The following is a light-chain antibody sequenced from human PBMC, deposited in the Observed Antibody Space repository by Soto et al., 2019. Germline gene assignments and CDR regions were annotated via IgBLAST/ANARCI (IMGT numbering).Light chain of an antibody. CDR1: QSVSSSY. CDR2: DAS. J-gene: IGKJ2*01. V-gene: IGKV3-20*01. CDR3: QQYGISLYT. Sequence: EIVLTQSPGTLSLSPGERATLSCRASQSVSSSYLAWYQQKPGQAPRLLIYDASSRATGIPDSFSGSGSGTDFTLTISRLEPEDFAVYYCQQYGISLYTFGQGTKLEIQ.